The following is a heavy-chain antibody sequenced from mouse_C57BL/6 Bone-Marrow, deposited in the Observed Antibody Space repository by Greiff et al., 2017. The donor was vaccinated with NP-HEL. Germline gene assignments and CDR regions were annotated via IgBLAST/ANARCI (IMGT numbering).Heavy chain of an antibody. Sequence: QVQLQQSGAELARPGASVKLSCKASGYTFTSYGISWVKQRTGQGLEWIGEIYPRSGNTYYNEKFKGKATLTADKSSSTAYMELRSLTSEDSAVYFCARVGLLGWYFDVWGTGTTVTVSS. CDR1: GYTFTSYG. CDR2: IYPRSGNT. CDR3: ARVGLLGWYFDV. D-gene: IGHD1-1*01. J-gene: IGHJ1*03. V-gene: IGHV1-81*01.